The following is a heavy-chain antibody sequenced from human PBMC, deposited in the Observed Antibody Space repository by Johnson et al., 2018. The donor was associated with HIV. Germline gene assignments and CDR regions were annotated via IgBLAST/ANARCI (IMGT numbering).Heavy chain of an antibody. CDR2: ISYDGSNK. V-gene: IGHV3-30*03. J-gene: IGHJ3*02. Sequence: QVQLVESAGGVVQPGRSLRLSCAASGFTFSTYGMHWVRQAPGKGLEWVAVISYDGSNKYYADSVKGRFTISRDNSKNTLYLQMNSLRAEDTAVYYCARDTGLLWFRDFPDAFDIWGQGTMVTVSS. CDR3: ARDTGLLWFRDFPDAFDI. CDR1: GFTFSTYG. D-gene: IGHD3-10*01.